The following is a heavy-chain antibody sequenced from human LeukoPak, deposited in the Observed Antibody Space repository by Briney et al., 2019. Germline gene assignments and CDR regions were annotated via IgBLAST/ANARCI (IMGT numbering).Heavy chain of an antibody. CDR2: IYYSGTT. V-gene: IGHV4-59*01. J-gene: IGHJ4*02. Sequence: PSETLSLTCTVSGGSISSYYWSWIRQPPGKGLEWIGYIYYSGTTNYNPSLKSRVTISVDTSKNQFSLKLSSVTAADTAVYYCARHSRRTFDYWGQGTLVTVSS. CDR3: ARHSRRTFDY. CDR1: GGSISSYY.